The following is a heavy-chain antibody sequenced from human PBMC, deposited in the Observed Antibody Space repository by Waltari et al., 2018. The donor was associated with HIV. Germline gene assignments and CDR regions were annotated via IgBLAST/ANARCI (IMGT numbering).Heavy chain of an antibody. V-gene: IGHV3-7*01. CDR1: GFTFSSYW. J-gene: IGHJ5*02. D-gene: IGHD3-10*01. Sequence: EVQLVESGGGLVQPGGSLSFSCAASGFTFSSYWMSWVRQAQWNGLEWVANKKQDGSEKYYVDSVKGRFTISRDNAKNSLYLQMNSLRAEDTAVYYCAGGGVLLWFGDLNWFDPWGQGTLVTVSS. CDR2: KKQDGSEK. CDR3: AGGGVLLWFGDLNWFDP.